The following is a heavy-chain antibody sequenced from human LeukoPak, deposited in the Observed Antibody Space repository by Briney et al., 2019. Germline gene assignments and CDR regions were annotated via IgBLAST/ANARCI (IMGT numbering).Heavy chain of an antibody. D-gene: IGHD6-13*01. V-gene: IGHV1-3*01. Sequence: GASVKVSCKASGYTFSDYAMHWVRQAPGQRFEWMGWIDAGNGDTRYSQKFQGRVTITRDTSASTAYIELRSLRSEDTAMYYCARGLSRYSSSWYGYWGQGTLVTVSS. CDR2: IDAGNGDT. J-gene: IGHJ4*02. CDR3: ARGLSRYSSSWYGY. CDR1: GYTFSDYA.